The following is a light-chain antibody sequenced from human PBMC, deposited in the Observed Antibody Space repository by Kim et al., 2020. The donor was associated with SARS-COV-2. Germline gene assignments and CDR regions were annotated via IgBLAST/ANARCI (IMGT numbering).Light chain of an antibody. J-gene: IGKJ2*01. Sequence: SASVGERITITWRASQSISDYLAWYQQKPGKAPELLIHDVSSLEKGVPSRFSGSGSGTEFTLTISSLQPDDFASYYCQQYKGYPYTFGQGTKLEI. CDR3: QQYKGYPYT. V-gene: IGKV1-5*01. CDR1: QSISDY. CDR2: DVS.